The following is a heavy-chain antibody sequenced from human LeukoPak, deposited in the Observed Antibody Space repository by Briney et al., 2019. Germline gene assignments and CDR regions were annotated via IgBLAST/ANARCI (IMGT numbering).Heavy chain of an antibody. CDR2: IYTSGST. V-gene: IGHV4-61*02. Sequence: SETLSLTCTVSGGSISSGSYYWSWIRQPAGKGLEWIGRIYTSGSTNYNPSLKSRVTISVDTSKNQFSLKLSSVTAADTAVYYCARDFVAAAGADAFDIWGQGTMVTVSS. CDR1: GGSISSGSYY. J-gene: IGHJ3*02. D-gene: IGHD6-13*01. CDR3: ARDFVAAAGADAFDI.